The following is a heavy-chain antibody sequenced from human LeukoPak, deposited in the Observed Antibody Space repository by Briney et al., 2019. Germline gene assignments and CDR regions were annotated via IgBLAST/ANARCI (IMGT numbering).Heavy chain of an antibody. D-gene: IGHD3-9*01. V-gene: IGHV4-59*08. J-gene: IGHJ4*02. CDR1: GGSISSYY. CDR2: IYYSGST. Sequence: SETLSLTCTVSGGSISSYYWSWIRQPPGKGLEWIGYIYYSGSTNYNPSLKSRVTISVDTSKNQFSLKLSSATAADTAVYYCATGRSIRYFDYWGQGTLLTVSS. CDR3: ATGRSIRYFDY.